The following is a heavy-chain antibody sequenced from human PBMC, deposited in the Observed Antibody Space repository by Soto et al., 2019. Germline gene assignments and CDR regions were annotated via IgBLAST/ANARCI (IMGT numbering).Heavy chain of an antibody. CDR2: IFHSGST. D-gene: IGHD2-21*01. CDR3: AREVMYSPSRGFPIIN. Sequence: QVQLQESGPGLVKPSQTLSVTCTVSGDAIGNGDYYWTWIRQHPGKALEWLGNIFHSGSTYSNPSLKRRVTISLDTSKNMFSLRLTSVTAADTAVYYCAREVMYSPSRGFPIINWGQGTLVTVSS. J-gene: IGHJ4*02. V-gene: IGHV4-31*03. CDR1: GDAIGNGDYY.